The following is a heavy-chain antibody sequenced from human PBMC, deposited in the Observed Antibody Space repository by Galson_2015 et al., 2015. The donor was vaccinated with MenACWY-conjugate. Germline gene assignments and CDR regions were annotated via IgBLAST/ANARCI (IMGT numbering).Heavy chain of an antibody. CDR1: GFTVNTNY. V-gene: IGHV3-53*01. CDR2: IYSGGST. Sequence: SLRLSCAASGFTVNTNYMTWVRQAPGKGLEWVSIIYSGGSTYYPDSVRGRFTISRDNSKNTLYLQMDSLRADDTAVYYCARAGSENCRTTNCLSLGAKFSYYYYMDVWGEGTTVTVSS. D-gene: IGHD2-2*01. CDR3: ARAGSENCRTTNCLSLGAKFSYYYYMDV. J-gene: IGHJ6*03.